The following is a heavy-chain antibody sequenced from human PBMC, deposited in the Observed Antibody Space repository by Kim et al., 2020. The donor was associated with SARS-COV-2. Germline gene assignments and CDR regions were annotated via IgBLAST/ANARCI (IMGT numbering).Heavy chain of an antibody. V-gene: IGHV4-31*02. Sequence: SRVTISVDTSKNQFSLKLSSVTAADTAVYYCARVDTIFGVVIPKAEYFQHWGQGTLVTVSS. D-gene: IGHD3-3*01. J-gene: IGHJ1*01. CDR3: ARVDTIFGVVIPKAEYFQH.